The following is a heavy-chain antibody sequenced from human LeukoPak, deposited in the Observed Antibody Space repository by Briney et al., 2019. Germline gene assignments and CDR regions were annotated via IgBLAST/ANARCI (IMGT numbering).Heavy chain of an antibody. CDR1: GFTFRSFE. J-gene: IGHJ4*02. D-gene: IGHD3-22*01. Sequence: QPGGSLRLSCAASGFTFRSFEMNWVRQAPGKGLEWVSYISGTGAAMYYADSVKGRFTISRDNAKNSLYLQMNSLRAEDTAVYYCASEGDLYDRSTSSQFDYWGQGTLVTVSS. CDR3: ASEGDLYDRSTSSQFDY. CDR2: ISGTGAAM. V-gene: IGHV3-48*03.